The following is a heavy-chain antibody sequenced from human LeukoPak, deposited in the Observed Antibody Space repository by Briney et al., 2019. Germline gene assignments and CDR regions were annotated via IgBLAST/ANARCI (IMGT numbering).Heavy chain of an antibody. V-gene: IGHV4-38-2*02. CDR1: GYSISSGYY. Sequence: SETLSLTCTVSGYSISSGYYWGWIRQPPGKGLKWIGSIYHSGSTYYNPSLKSRVTISVDTSKNQFSLKLSSVTAADTAVYYCARVQGIVGGRFDYWGQGTLVTVSS. D-gene: IGHD1-26*01. CDR2: IYHSGST. CDR3: ARVQGIVGGRFDY. J-gene: IGHJ4*02.